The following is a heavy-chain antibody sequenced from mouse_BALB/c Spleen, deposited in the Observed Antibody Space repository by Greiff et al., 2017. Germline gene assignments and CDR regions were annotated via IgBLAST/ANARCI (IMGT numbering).Heavy chain of an antibody. D-gene: IGHD2-1*01. V-gene: IGHV2-2*02. Sequence: QVQLQQSGPGLVQPSQSLSITCTVSGFSLTSYGVHWVRQSPGKGLEWLGVIWSGGSTDYNAAFISRLSISKDNSKSQVFFKMNSLQANDTAIYYCARNRRDGNPIWYAMDYWGQGTSVTVSS. CDR1: GFSLTSYG. CDR2: IWSGGST. J-gene: IGHJ4*01. CDR3: ARNRRDGNPIWYAMDY.